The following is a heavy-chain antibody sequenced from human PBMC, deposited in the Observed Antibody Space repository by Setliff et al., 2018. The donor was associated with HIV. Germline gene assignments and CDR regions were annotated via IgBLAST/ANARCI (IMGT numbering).Heavy chain of an antibody. CDR1: GFSVTNNY. V-gene: IGHV4-59*02. CDR2: VYSTGST. Sequence: SETLSLTCPVSGFSVTNNYMMWIRQPPGKALEWIGYVYSTGSTNYKSSLKSRVTISVDTSNNQFSLKLSSVTAADTAVYYCARVATGPESFDIWGQGTMVTVSS. CDR3: ARVATGPESFDI. J-gene: IGHJ3*02. D-gene: IGHD3-9*01.